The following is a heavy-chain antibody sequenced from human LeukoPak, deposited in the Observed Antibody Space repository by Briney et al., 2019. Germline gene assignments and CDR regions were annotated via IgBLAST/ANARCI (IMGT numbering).Heavy chain of an antibody. D-gene: IGHD6-6*01. CDR2: IHEGGRT. CDR1: GYSFSSDSF. CDR3: ARAARPTNNWFDP. V-gene: IGHV4-38-2*02. J-gene: IGHJ5*02. Sequence: PSETLSLTCSVSGYSFSSDSFWGWIRQPPGKGLEWVGTIHEGGRTFYNPSLKSRVTISIDTSKNQFSLEVNSVTAADTAVYYCARAARPTNNWFDPWGQGTLVTVSS.